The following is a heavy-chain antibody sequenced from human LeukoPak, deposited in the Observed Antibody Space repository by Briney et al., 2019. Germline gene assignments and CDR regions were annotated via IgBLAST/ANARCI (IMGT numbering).Heavy chain of an antibody. J-gene: IGHJ4*02. D-gene: IGHD2-8*01. CDR1: GGSISNTNW. CDR2: ISLTGLT. V-gene: IGHV4-4*02. Sequence: SGTLSLTCGVSGGSISNTNWRSWVRQPPGQGLEWIGEISLTGLTHYNPSLESRVTVSLDKSKNQLSLTLTSVTAADKVVYYCSRENGAFFPFGYWGQGTLVTVLS. CDR3: SRENGAFFPFGY.